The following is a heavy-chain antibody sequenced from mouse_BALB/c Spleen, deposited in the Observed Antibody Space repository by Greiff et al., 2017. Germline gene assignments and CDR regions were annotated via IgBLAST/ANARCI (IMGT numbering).Heavy chain of an antibody. Sequence: EVQLQQSGPGLVKPSQSLSLTCSVTGYSITSGYYWNWIRQFPGNKLEWMGYISYDGSNNYNPSLKNRISITRDTSKNQFFLKLNSVTTEDTATYYCAREDYRYPYAMDYWGQGTSVTVSS. CDR3: AREDYRYPYAMDY. V-gene: IGHV3-6*02. D-gene: IGHD2-14*01. J-gene: IGHJ4*01. CDR1: GYSITSGYY. CDR2: ISYDGSN.